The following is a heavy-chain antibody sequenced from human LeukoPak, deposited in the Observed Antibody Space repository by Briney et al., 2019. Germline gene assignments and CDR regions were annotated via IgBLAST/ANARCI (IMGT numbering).Heavy chain of an antibody. V-gene: IGHV3-23*01. Sequence: GGSLRLSCTASGFTFSSFAMSWVRQAPRKGLEWVSVISGGGGSSYYADSVKGRFTISRDNSKNTLYLQMNSLRAEDTAVYYCAKTLDSRDARDYWGQGTLVTVSS. CDR1: GFTFSSFA. D-gene: IGHD2/OR15-2a*01. CDR3: AKTLDSRDARDY. CDR2: ISGGGGSS. J-gene: IGHJ4*02.